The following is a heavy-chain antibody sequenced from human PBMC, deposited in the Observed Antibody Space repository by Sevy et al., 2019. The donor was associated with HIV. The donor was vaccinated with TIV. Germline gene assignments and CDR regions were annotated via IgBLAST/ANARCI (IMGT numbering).Heavy chain of an antibody. D-gene: IGHD6-13*01. Sequence: GGSLRLSYKVSGFTFSSYGMHWVRQAPGKGLEWVAFIRYDGSSKYYADSVKGRFTISRDNSKNTLYLQMNSLRDEDTAVYYGAKDPKPYSSSWYASYFDYWGQGTLVTVSS. CDR3: AKDPKPYSSSWYASYFDY. CDR1: GFTFSSYG. J-gene: IGHJ4*02. V-gene: IGHV3-30*02. CDR2: IRYDGSSK.